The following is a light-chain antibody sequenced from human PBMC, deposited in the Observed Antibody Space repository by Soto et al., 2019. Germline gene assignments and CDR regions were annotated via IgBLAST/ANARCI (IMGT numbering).Light chain of an antibody. V-gene: IGLV1-47*02. CDR2: SDT. CDR3: AAWDGSLSGRV. Sequence: QSVLTQSPSASGTPGQRVTISCSGSSSNIGSNYVYWYQQLPGTAPKLLVCSDTQRPSGVPDRFSGSKSGTSASLAISGLRSEDEADYYCAAWDGSLSGRVFGGGTQLTVL. CDR1: SSNIGSNY. J-gene: IGLJ2*01.